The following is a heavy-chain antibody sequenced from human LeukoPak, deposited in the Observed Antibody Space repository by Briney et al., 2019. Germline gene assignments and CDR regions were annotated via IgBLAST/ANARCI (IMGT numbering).Heavy chain of an antibody. CDR1: GGSISSGSYY. CDR2: VYTSGST. Sequence: TLSLTCTVSGGSISSGSYYWSWIRQPAGKGLEWIGRVYTSGSTNYNPSLKSRVTISVATSKNQFSLKLSSVTAADTAVYYCARDGYDSSGYYSSFDYWGQGTLVTVSS. CDR3: ARDGYDSSGYYSSFDY. V-gene: IGHV4-61*02. D-gene: IGHD3-22*01. J-gene: IGHJ4*02.